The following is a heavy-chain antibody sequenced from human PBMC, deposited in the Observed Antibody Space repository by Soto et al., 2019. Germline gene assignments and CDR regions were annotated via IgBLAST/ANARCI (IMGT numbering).Heavy chain of an antibody. D-gene: IGHD6-19*01. CDR1: GFSLSTSGLG. V-gene: IGHV2-5*01. Sequence: QITLKESGPTLVRPTQTLTLTCTFSGFSLSTSGLGVGWIRQPPGKALEGLALIYWNDDKRYSPSLKARLTIPKDTSKNQVDLTMTNMDPVDTATYYCAHRPSGWYLFDYWGQGTLVTVSS. CDR3: AHRPSGWYLFDY. J-gene: IGHJ4*02. CDR2: IYWNDDK.